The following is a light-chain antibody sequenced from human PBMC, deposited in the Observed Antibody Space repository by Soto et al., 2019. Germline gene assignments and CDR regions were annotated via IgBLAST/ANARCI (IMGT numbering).Light chain of an antibody. CDR1: QSVGSN. Sequence: EIVMTQSPATLSVSPGERATLSCRASQSVGSNLAWYQQKPGQAPRLLIYGASTRATGIPARFSGSGSGTEFTLTISSLQSEDFATYYCQQFDDYPLTFGGGTKVGI. CDR3: QQFDDYPLT. V-gene: IGKV3-15*01. CDR2: GAS. J-gene: IGKJ4*01.